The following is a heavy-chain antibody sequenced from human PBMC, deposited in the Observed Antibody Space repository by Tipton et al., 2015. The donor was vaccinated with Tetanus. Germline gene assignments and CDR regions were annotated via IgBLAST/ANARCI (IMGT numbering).Heavy chain of an antibody. D-gene: IGHD6-19*01. J-gene: IGHJ4*02. V-gene: IGHV1-18*04. Sequence: QLVQSGAEVKKPGASVKVSCKASGYTFTSYGISWVRQAPGQGLEWMGWISAYNGNTNYAQKLQGGVTMTADTSTSTAYMELRSLRSDDTAVYYCAFFKESSGWYAVDYWGQGTLVTVSS. CDR2: ISAYNGNT. CDR3: AFFKESSGWYAVDY. CDR1: GYTFTSYG.